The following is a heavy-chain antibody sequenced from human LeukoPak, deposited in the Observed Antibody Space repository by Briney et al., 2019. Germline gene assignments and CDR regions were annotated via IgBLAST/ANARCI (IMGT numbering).Heavy chain of an antibody. Sequence: GGSLRLSCAASGFTFSSYWMSWVRQAPGKGLEWVANIKQDRSEKYYVDSVKGRFTISRDNAKNSLYLQMNSLRAEDTAVYYCAAEGVVASYWYFDLWGRGTLVTVSS. CDR1: GFTFSSYW. CDR3: AAEGVVASYWYFDL. J-gene: IGHJ2*01. V-gene: IGHV3-7*01. CDR2: IKQDRSEK. D-gene: IGHD2-15*01.